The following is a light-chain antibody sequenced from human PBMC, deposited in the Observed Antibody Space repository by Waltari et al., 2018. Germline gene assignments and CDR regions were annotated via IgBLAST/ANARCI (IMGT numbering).Light chain of an antibody. CDR1: QSLSSN. V-gene: IGKV3-15*01. CDR2: GAS. CDR3: QQYENWPLT. J-gene: IGKJ4*01. Sequence: EILMTQSPATLSVSPGERATLSCRASQSLSSNLAWYQQKPRQAPRLLFYGASTRATGIPARFSGSGSGTEFTLTISSLQSEDIALYYCQQYENWPLTFGGGTKVDIK.